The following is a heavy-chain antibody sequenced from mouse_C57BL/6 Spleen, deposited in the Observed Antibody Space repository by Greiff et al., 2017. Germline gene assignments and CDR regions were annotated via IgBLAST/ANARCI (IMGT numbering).Heavy chain of an antibody. Sequence: VLLQQPGAELVMPGASVKLSCKASGYTFTGYWMHWVKQRPGQGLEWIGEIDPSDSYTNYNQKFKGKSPLTVDKSSSTAYMQLVSLTSEDSAVYYCARAGVYGNYEYYAMDYRGQGPSVTVAS. V-gene: IGHV1-69*01. CDR1: GYTFTGYW. D-gene: IGHD2-10*02. CDR2: IDPSDSYT. J-gene: IGHJ4*01. CDR3: ARAGVYGNYEYYAMDY.